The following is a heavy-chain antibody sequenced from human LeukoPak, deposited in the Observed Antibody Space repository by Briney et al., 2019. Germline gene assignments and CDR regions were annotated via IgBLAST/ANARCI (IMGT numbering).Heavy chain of an antibody. Sequence: SETLSLTCNVSGVSISSGSNYWGWIRQPPGKTLEWIGNIYSSGSTYYNSSLKSRVIILIDTSKNHFSLTLSSVTAADTSVYYCTRSDGYGLVGIWGQGTMVTVSS. J-gene: IGHJ3*01. V-gene: IGHV4-39*07. CDR1: GVSISSGSNY. CDR3: TRSDGYGLVGI. CDR2: IYSSGST. D-gene: IGHD3-10*01.